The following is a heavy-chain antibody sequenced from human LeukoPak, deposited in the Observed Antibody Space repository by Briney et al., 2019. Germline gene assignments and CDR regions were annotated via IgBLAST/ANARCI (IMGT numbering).Heavy chain of an antibody. CDR2: INSDGSWT. V-gene: IGHV3-74*01. CDR1: GNYW. J-gene: IGHJ4*02. D-gene: IGHD2/OR15-2a*01. CDR3: VSFYETY. Sequence: GGSLRLSCAASGNYWMHWVRQAPGKGLVWVSHINSDGSWTSYADSVKGRFTISKDDAKNTVYLQMNSLRAEDTAVYYCVSFYETYWGRGTLVTVSS.